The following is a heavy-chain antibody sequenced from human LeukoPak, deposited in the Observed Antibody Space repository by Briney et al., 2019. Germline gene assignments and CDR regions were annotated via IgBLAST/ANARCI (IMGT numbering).Heavy chain of an antibody. CDR3: ARGYCSGGSCYSLDY. J-gene: IGHJ4*02. CDR1: GGTFISYT. V-gene: IGHV1-69*02. D-gene: IGHD2-15*01. CDR2: IIPTLAIA. Sequence: SMKVSCKASGGTFISYTISWVRQAPGQGLEWMGRIIPTLAIANYAQKFQGRVTITADKSTSTAYMELSSLRSEDTAVYYCARGYCSGGSCYSLDYWGQGTLVTVSS.